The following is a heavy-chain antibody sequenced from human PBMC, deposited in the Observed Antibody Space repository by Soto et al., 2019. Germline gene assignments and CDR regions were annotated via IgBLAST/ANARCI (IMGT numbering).Heavy chain of an antibody. V-gene: IGHV4-4*02. Sequence: QVLLRESGPGLVQPSGALCLSCVVSGVSIGSNYYWGWVRQPPGKGLEWLGDMSHIGSVNYNPSLKSRVTISMDQSQNQFSLKLYSMTAADTAVYYCARSLGWYAVDYWGQGTLVIVSS. J-gene: IGHJ4*02. CDR2: MSHIGSV. D-gene: IGHD6-19*01. CDR3: ARSLGWYAVDY. CDR1: GVSIGSNYY.